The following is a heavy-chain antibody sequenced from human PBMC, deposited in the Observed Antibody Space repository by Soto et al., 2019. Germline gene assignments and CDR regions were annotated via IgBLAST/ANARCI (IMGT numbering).Heavy chain of an antibody. J-gene: IGHJ4*02. CDR3: ARANAAAGTLQFDY. D-gene: IGHD6-13*01. CDR1: GGSFSGYY. CDR2: INHSGST. Sequence: SETLSLTCAVYGGSFSGYYWSWIRQPPGKGLEWIGEINHSGSTNYNPSLKSRVTISVDTSKNQFSLKLSSVTAADTAVYYCARANAAAGTLQFDYWGQGTLVTVPS. V-gene: IGHV4-34*01.